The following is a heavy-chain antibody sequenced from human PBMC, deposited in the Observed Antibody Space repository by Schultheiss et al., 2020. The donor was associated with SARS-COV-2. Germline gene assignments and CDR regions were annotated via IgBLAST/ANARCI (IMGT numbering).Heavy chain of an antibody. J-gene: IGHJ4*02. V-gene: IGHV3-48*04. Sequence: GGSLRLSCAASGFTFSSYSMNWVRQAPGKGLEWVSYISSSSSTIYYADSVKGRFTISRDNARNTLFLQMNSLRVEDTAVYYCARGIAVAGTLDYWGQGTLVTVSS. CDR2: ISSSSSTI. CDR1: GFTFSSYS. D-gene: IGHD6-19*01. CDR3: ARGIAVAGTLDY.